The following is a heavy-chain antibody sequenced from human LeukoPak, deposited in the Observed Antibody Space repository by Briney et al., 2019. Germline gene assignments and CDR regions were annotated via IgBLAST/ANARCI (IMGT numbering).Heavy chain of an antibody. D-gene: IGHD2-2*01. V-gene: IGHV4-34*01. Sequence: PSETLSLTCAVYGGSFSGYYWSWIRQPPGKGLEWIGEINHSGSTNYNPSLKSRVTISVDTSKNQFSLKLSSVTAADTAVYYCARGVGDIVVVPAAGRRYNWFDPWGQGTLATVSS. CDR1: GGSFSGYY. CDR2: INHSGST. CDR3: ARGVGDIVVVPAAGRRYNWFDP. J-gene: IGHJ5*02.